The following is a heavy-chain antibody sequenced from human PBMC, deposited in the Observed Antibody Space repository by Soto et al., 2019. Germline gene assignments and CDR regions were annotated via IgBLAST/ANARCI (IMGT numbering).Heavy chain of an antibody. CDR1: GFTFSSYA. CDR2: ISYDGSNK. J-gene: IGHJ3*02. CDR3: ARESSLWFGGGAFDI. D-gene: IGHD3-10*01. Sequence: PGGSLRLSCAASGFTFSSYAMHWVRQAPGKGLEWVAVISYDGSNKYYADSAKGRFTISRDNSKNTLYLQMNSLRAEDTAVYYCARESSLWFGGGAFDIWGQGTMVTVSS. V-gene: IGHV3-30-3*01.